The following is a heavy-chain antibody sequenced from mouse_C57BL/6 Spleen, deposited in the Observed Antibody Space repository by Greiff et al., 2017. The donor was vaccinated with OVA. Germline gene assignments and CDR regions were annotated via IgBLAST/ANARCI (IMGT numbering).Heavy chain of an antibody. J-gene: IGHJ2*01. V-gene: IGHV5-9-1*02. CDR3: TRAFYDGYYGDY. CDR1: GFTFSSYA. CDR2: ISSGGDYI. D-gene: IGHD2-3*01. Sequence: EVQLVESGEGLVKPGGSLKLSCAASGFTFSSYAMSWVRQTPEKRLEWVAYISSGGDYIYYADTVKGRFTISRDNARNTLYLQMSSLKSEDTAMYYCTRAFYDGYYGDYWGQGTTLTVSS.